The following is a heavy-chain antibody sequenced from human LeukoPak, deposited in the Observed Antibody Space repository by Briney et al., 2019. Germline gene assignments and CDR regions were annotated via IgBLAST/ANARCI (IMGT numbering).Heavy chain of an antibody. D-gene: IGHD6-13*01. V-gene: IGHV3-33*01. CDR2: IWYDGSNK. CDR3: AREYSAGWFDP. Sequence: GGSLRLSCAASGFTFGSYGMHWVRQAPGKGLEWVAVIWYDGSNKFYADSVKGRFTISRDNSKNTLYLQMNSLRAEDTAVYYCAREYSAGWFDPWGQGTLVTVSS. CDR1: GFTFGSYG. J-gene: IGHJ5*02.